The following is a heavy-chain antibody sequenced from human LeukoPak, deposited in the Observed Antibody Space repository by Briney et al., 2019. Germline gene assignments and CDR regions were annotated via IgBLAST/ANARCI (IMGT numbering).Heavy chain of an antibody. CDR1: GYTFTSYG. V-gene: IGHV1-18*01. Sequence: ASVKVSCKASGYTFTSYGISWVRQAPGQGLEWMGWISAYNGNTNYAQKLQDRVTMTTDTSTSTAYMELRSLRSDDTAVYYCARDRDRIPPLYYYYGMDVWGQGTTVTVSS. CDR2: ISAYNGNT. J-gene: IGHJ6*02. D-gene: IGHD3-10*01. CDR3: ARDRDRIPPLYYYYGMDV.